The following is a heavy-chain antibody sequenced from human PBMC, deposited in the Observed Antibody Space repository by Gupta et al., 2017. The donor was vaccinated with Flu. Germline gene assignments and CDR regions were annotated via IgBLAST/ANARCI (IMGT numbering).Heavy chain of an antibody. Sequence: QVQLQASGPGLVKPSPTLSLTCTVSGDSFRSGGYYWGWIRQHPGKGLEWVGHISHNGNSYYNPSLESRLAISIDTSKKQFSLRLSSVTAADTAVYYCARCIAVAATWANAYDIWGQGTMVTVSS. D-gene: IGHD6-19*01. J-gene: IGHJ3*02. CDR1: GDSFRSGGYY. CDR2: ISHNGNS. V-gene: IGHV4-31*03. CDR3: ARCIAVAATWANAYDI.